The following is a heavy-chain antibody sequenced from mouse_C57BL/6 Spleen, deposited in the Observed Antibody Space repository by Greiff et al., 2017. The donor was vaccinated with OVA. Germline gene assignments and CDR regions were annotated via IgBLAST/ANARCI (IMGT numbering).Heavy chain of an antibody. V-gene: IGHV10-1*01. J-gene: IGHJ2*01. CDR2: IRSTSNNYAT. Sequence: EVKLMESGGGLVQPKGSLKLSCAASGFSFNTYAMNWVRQAPGKGLEWVARIRSTSNNYATYYAVSVTDRFTISRAESESMLDRQMNNLKTEDTAMNYCVQGYYFDYWGQGTTLTVSS. CDR3: VQGYYFDY. CDR1: GFSFNTYA.